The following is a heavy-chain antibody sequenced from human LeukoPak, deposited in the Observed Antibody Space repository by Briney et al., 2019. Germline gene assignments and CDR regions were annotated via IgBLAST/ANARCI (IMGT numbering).Heavy chain of an antibody. Sequence: PGRSLRLSCAASGFTFSSYGMHWVRQAPGKGLEWVAVISYDGSNKYYADSVKGRLTISRDNSKNTLYLQMNSLRAEDTAVYYCAKAVYSYGSNWFDPWGQGTLVTVSS. J-gene: IGHJ5*02. CDR3: AKAVYSYGSNWFDP. CDR2: ISYDGSNK. V-gene: IGHV3-30*18. CDR1: GFTFSSYG. D-gene: IGHD5-18*01.